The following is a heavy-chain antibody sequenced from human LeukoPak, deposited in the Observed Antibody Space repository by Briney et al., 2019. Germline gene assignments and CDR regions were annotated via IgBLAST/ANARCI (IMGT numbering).Heavy chain of an antibody. CDR3: ARGRGIRIAAAGSFYYYYMDV. D-gene: IGHD6-13*01. CDR1: GGTFISYA. J-gene: IGHJ6*03. V-gene: IGHV1-69*05. CDR2: IIPIFGTA. Sequence: KVSCKASGGTFISYAINWVRQAPGQGLEWMGRIIPIFGTANYAQNFQGRVTITTDESTSTAYMELSSLRSEDTAVYYCARGRGIRIAAAGSFYYYYMDVWGKGTTVTVSS.